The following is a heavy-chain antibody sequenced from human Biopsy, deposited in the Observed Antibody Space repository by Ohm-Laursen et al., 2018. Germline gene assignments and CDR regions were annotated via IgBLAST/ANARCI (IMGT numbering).Heavy chain of an antibody. V-gene: IGHV1-2*02. J-gene: IGHJ4*02. CDR3: ARDPLNGHKHFDY. CDR1: SFTFTDYN. D-gene: IGHD2-8*01. Sequence: ASVKVSCKVSSFTFTDYNIHRMRQAPGQGLEWLGYINCKTGATNYAQKFQGTVTMPRDTSISTAYLALGSLRSSDTAIYYCARDPLNGHKHFDYWGQGSLVTVSS. CDR2: INCKTGAT.